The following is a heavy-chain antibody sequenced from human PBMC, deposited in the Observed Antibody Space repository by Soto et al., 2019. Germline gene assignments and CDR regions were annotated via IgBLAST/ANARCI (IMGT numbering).Heavy chain of an antibody. Sequence: GSLRLSCGASGITFSAFGLHWVRQAPGKGLEWVAVISHDGNDKYYTDSVKGRFTISRDNSKNTLYLQMNSLRGEDTAIYFCATDLGTTVTTYNFFDPWGQGXLVTVYS. V-gene: IGHV3-30*03. D-gene: IGHD4-17*01. CDR1: GITFSAFG. J-gene: IGHJ5*02. CDR2: ISHDGNDK. CDR3: ATDLGTTVTTYNFFDP.